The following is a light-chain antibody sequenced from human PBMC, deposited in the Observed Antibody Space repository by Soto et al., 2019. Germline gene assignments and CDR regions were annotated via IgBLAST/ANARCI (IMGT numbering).Light chain of an antibody. J-gene: IGKJ2*01. CDR1: QTISTY. Sequence: DIQMTQSPSSLSASVGDRVTITCRASQTISTYLNWYQQKPGEAPRLLIYDASSLLSGVPSRFSGSGSGTDFTLTIASLQPEDFSTYYCQQSDSTPYTFGQGTKVDI. V-gene: IGKV1-39*01. CDR3: QQSDSTPYT. CDR2: DAS.